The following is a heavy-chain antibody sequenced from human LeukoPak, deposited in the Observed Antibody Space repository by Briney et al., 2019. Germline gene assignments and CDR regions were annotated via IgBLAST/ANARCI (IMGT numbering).Heavy chain of an antibody. CDR3: ARSGGPGYSSGWYGELDY. J-gene: IGHJ4*02. V-gene: IGHV1-18*01. Sequence: ASVKVSCKASGYTFTSYGICWVRQAPGQGLEWMGWISGYNGKTKYAQKFQGRVTMTTDTSTNTAYMELWRLSSDDTAVYYCARSGGPGYSSGWYGELDYWGQGTLVTVSS. D-gene: IGHD6-19*01. CDR2: ISGYNGKT. CDR1: GYTFTSYG.